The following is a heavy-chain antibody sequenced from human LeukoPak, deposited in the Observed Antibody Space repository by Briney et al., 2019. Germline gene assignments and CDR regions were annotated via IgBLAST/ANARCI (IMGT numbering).Heavy chain of an antibody. D-gene: IGHD5-24*01. CDR2: ISGSGGST. J-gene: IGHJ4*02. CDR3: AKDRIRLQSTYYFDY. CDR1: GFTFSSYA. V-gene: IGHV3-23*01. Sequence: GGSLRLSCAASGFTFSSYAMSWVRQAPGKGLEWVSAISGSGGSTYYADSVKGRFTISRDNPKNTLYLQMNSLRAEDTAVYYCAKDRIRLQSTYYFDYWGQGTLVTVSS.